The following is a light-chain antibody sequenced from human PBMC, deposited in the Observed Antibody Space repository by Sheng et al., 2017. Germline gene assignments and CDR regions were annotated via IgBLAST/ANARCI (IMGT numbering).Light chain of an antibody. CDR2: GAS. CDR1: QSVSSTY. V-gene: IGKV3-20*01. Sequence: EIVLTQSPGTLSLSPGERATLSCRASQSVSSTYLAWYQHKPGQAPRLLIYGASSRATGIPDRFSGGGSGTDFTLTISRLEPEDFAVYYCQQYGSSPTFGQGTKVEI. J-gene: IGKJ1*01. CDR3: QQYGSSPT.